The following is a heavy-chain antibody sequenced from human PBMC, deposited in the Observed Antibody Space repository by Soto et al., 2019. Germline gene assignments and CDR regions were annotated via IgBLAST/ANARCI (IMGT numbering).Heavy chain of an antibody. CDR1: GFTFSSYA. Sequence: QPGGSLRLSCSASGFTFSSYAMHWVRQAPGKGLEYVSAISSNGGSTYYADSVKGRFTISRDNSKNTLYLQMSSLRAEDTAVYYCVKDRNYDFWSGPDAFDIWGQGTMVTVSS. CDR2: ISSNGGST. V-gene: IGHV3-64D*06. D-gene: IGHD3-3*01. J-gene: IGHJ3*02. CDR3: VKDRNYDFWSGPDAFDI.